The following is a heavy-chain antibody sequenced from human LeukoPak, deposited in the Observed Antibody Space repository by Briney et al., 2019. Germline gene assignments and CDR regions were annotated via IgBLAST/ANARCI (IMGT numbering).Heavy chain of an antibody. D-gene: IGHD2-15*01. Sequence: ASVKVSCKPSGYTFTDHYIHWVRQAPGQGLEWMGWINPKSGGTSYEQRFQGRVTMTRDTSSSTAYMELSRLTSDDTAVYYCVPARGYCSGSSCYLRFDPWGQGTLVTVSS. CDR2: INPKSGGT. V-gene: IGHV1-2*02. J-gene: IGHJ5*02. CDR3: VPARGYCSGSSCYLRFDP. CDR1: GYTFTDHY.